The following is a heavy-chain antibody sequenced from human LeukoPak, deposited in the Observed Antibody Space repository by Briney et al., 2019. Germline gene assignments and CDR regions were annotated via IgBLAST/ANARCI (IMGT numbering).Heavy chain of an antibody. J-gene: IGHJ3*02. CDR3: ARGYIAVAGYDAFDI. CDR1: GGSISSYY. V-gene: IGHV4-4*07. Sequence: SETLSLTCTVSGGSISSYYWSWIRQPAGKGLEWIGRIYTSGSTNYNPYLKSRVTMSVDTSKNQFSLKLSSVTAADTAVYYCARGYIAVAGYDAFDIWGQGTMVTVSS. D-gene: IGHD6-19*01. CDR2: IYTSGST.